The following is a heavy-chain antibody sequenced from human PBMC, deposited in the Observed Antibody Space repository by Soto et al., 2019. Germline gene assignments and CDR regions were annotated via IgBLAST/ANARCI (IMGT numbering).Heavy chain of an antibody. CDR3: ARDDTTVTDNNPHQYYYYYYGMDV. CDR1: GYSITSGYY. D-gene: IGHD4-17*01. CDR2: IYHSGST. Sequence: SETLSLTCAVSGYSITSGYYWGWIRQPPGKGLEWIGSIYHSGSTYYNPSLKSRVTISVDTSKDQFSLKLSYVTAADTAVYYCARDDTTVTDNNPHQYYYYYYGMDVWGQGTTVTVSS. V-gene: IGHV4-38-2*02. J-gene: IGHJ6*02.